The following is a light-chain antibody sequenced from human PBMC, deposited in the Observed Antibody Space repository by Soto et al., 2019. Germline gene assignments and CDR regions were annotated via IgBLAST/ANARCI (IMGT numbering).Light chain of an antibody. Sequence: QSPLTQPPSASGSPGQSVAISCTGTSSDVGGYNYVSWYQQHPGKAPKLMIYEVNKRPSGVPDRFSGSKSGNTASLTVSGLQAEDEADYYCSSYAGSSNVFGTGTKVTVL. CDR1: SSDVGGYNY. CDR2: EVN. V-gene: IGLV2-8*01. J-gene: IGLJ1*01. CDR3: SSYAGSSNV.